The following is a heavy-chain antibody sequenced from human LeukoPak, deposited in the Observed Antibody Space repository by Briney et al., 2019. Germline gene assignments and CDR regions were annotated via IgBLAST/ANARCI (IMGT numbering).Heavy chain of an antibody. CDR2: IKQDGSEK. V-gene: IGHV3-7*05. J-gene: IGHJ3*01. D-gene: IGHD3-16*01. CDR1: GFTFSSYW. Sequence: PGGSLRLSCAASGFTFSSYWMSWVRQAPGKGLEWVANIKQDGSEKYYVDSVKGRFTISRDNAKNSLYLQMNSLRVEDTAVYYCARKGEGSRPHHRYWGQGTMVTVSS. CDR3: ARKGEGSRPHHRY.